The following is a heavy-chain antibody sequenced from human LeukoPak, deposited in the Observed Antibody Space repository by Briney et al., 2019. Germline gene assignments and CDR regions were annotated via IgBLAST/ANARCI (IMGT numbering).Heavy chain of an antibody. CDR2: IYYSGST. CDR3: ARGGFWSGYYSYYFDY. D-gene: IGHD3-3*01. J-gene: IGHJ4*02. Sequence: SETLSLTCTVSGGSISSYYWSWIRQPPGKGLEWIGYIYYSGSTNYNPSLKSRGTISVDTSENQFSLKLSSVTAADTAVYYCARGGFWSGYYSYYFDYWGQGTLVTVSS. V-gene: IGHV4-59*12. CDR1: GGSISSYY.